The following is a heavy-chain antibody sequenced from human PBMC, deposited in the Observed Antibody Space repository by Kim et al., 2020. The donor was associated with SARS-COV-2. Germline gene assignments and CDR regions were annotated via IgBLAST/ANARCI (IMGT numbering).Heavy chain of an antibody. CDR3: AGNFRAGAGGDC. D-gene: IGHD3-10*01. V-gene: IGHV3-53*01. J-gene: IGHJ1*01. Sequence: GGSLRLSCAASGFTVSSNYMSWVRQAPGKGLEWVSVIQSAGSKYYADSVKGRLTTSRDNSKNKLFHQMNSLRAEDAAAYYCAGNFRAGAGGDCWGQGT. CDR1: GFTVSSNY. CDR2: IQSAGSK.